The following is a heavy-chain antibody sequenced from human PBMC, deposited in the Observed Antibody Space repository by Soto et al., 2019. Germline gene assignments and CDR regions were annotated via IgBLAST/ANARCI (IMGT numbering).Heavy chain of an antibody. D-gene: IGHD3-22*01. CDR2: VYDNGRP. CDR3: ARGYYESSDYFVGSPIFDY. V-gene: IGHV4-59*01. Sequence: SETLSLTCTISGGSISVYYWSWIRQSPRQGLEWIGYVYDNGRPYYSPSLKSRVTISADTSKNQISLKLTSATAADTAVYYCARGYYESSDYFVGSPIFDYWGQGSLVTVSS. CDR1: GGSISVYY. J-gene: IGHJ4*02.